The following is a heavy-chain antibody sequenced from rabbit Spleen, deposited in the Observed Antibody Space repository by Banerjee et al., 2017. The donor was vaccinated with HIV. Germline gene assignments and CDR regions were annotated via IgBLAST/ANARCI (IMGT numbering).Heavy chain of an antibody. CDR3: ARGSAAMTMVITGFYLTL. CDR1: GFSFSSSYW. CDR2: IYTGGSGGV. Sequence: QSLEESGGDLVKPDESLTLTCTGSGFSFSSSYWMSWVRQAPGKGLEWIGCIYTGGSGGVYYASWTEGRFTISKTSSSTVTLQMTSLTAADTATYFCARGSAAMTMVITGFYLTLWGQGTLVTVS. J-gene: IGHJ4*01. V-gene: IGHV1S40*01. D-gene: IGHD2-1*01.